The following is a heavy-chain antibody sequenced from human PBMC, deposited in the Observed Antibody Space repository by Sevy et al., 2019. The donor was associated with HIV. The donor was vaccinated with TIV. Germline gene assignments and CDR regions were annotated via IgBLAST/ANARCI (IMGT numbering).Heavy chain of an antibody. CDR3: ARGYGDYRIDAFDI. V-gene: IGHV3-33*01. Sequence: LSLTCAASGFTFSSYGMHWVRQAPGKGLEWVAVIWYDGSNKYCADSVKGRFTISRDNSKNTLYLQMNSLRAEDTAVYYCARGYGDYRIDAFDIWGQGTMVTVSS. CDR1: GFTFSSYG. CDR2: IWYDGSNK. D-gene: IGHD4-17*01. J-gene: IGHJ3*02.